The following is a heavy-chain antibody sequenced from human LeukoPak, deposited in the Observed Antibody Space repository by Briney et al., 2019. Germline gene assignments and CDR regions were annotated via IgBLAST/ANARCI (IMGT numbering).Heavy chain of an antibody. V-gene: IGHV4-39*01. D-gene: IGHD3/OR15-3a*01. CDR2: IYYSGNT. CDR3: ARQTGSGLFILP. J-gene: IGHJ4*02. CDR1: GDSISSSSSY. Sequence: SETLSLTCTVSGDSISSSSSYWGWIRQPPGKGLEWIGSIYYSGNTYYNASLKSQVSISIDTSKNRFSLKLTSVTAADTAVYYCARQTGSGLFILPGGQGTLVTVSS.